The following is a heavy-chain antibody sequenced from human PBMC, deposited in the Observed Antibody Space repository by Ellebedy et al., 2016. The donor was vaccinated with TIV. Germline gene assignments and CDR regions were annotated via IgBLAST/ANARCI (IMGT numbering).Heavy chain of an antibody. V-gene: IGHV5-51*01. J-gene: IGHJ4*02. CDR3: VGHDSSAYYSPLGY. Sequence: GESLKISCKASGYSFISYWIGRVRQMPGKGPEWMGIIQPGQSDLRYNPSFEGQVTISVDNSISTAYLQWSSVKASDTAMYDCVGHDSSAYYSPLGYWGQGTLITVSS. D-gene: IGHD3-22*01. CDR1: GYSFISYW. CDR2: IQPGQSDL.